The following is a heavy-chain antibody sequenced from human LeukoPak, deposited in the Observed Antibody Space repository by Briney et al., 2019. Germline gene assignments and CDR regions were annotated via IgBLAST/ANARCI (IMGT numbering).Heavy chain of an antibody. CDR3: ARDGSGSYAPYYYYGMDV. J-gene: IGHJ6*02. V-gene: IGHV1-3*01. D-gene: IGHD1-26*01. CDR2: INAGNGNT. Sequence: GASVKVSCKASGYTFTSYAMHWVRQAPGQRLEWMGWINAGNGNTKYSQKFQGRVTITRDTSASTAYMELSSLRSKDTAVYYCARDGSGSYAPYYYYGMDVWGQGTTVTVSS. CDR1: GYTFTSYA.